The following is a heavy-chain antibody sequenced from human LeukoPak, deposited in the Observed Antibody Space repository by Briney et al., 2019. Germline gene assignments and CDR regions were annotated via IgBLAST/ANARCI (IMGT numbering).Heavy chain of an antibody. D-gene: IGHD3-9*01. J-gene: IGHJ4*02. CDR1: GFTFDDYA. CDR3: AKDRDYDILTGCDY. V-gene: IGHV3-9*01. Sequence: TGGSLRLSCAASGFTFDDYAMHWVRQAPGKGLEWVSGISWNSGSIGYADSVKGRFTTSRDNAKNSLYLQMNSLRAEDTVLYYCAKDRDYDILTGCDYWGQGTLVTVSS. CDR2: ISWNSGSI.